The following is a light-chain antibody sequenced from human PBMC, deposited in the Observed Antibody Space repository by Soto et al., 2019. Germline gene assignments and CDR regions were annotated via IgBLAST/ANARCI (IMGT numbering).Light chain of an antibody. J-gene: IGKJ4*01. CDR2: GAS. CDR1: QSVAKNF. CDR3: QQYASSPLT. V-gene: IGKV3-20*01. Sequence: EIVLTQSPGTLSLSPGERATLSCRASQSVAKNFLAWYQQKPGQAPRLLIYGASSKASGIPDRFSGSGSVTHFTLTISRLEPEDFAVFYCQQYASSPLTFGGGTKVEI.